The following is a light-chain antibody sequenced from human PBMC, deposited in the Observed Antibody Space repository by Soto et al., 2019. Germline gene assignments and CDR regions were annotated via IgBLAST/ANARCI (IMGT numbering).Light chain of an antibody. CDR2: DVN. V-gene: IGLV2-14*03. CDR1: SSDVGGYNY. CDR3: NSYAGGLVL. J-gene: IGLJ2*01. Sequence: QSVLTQPASVSGSPGQSITISCTGTSSDVGGYNYVSWYQQQLGKAPKLLIYDVNKRPSGVPPRFSGSKSANTASLTISGLQAADEADYYCNSYAGGLVLFGGGTKLTVL.